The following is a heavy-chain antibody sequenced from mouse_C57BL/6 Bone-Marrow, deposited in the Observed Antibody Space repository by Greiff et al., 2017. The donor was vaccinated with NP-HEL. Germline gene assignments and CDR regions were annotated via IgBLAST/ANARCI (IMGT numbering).Heavy chain of an antibody. J-gene: IGHJ1*03. CDR3: ARYGDVYWYFEG. CDR2: IYPGRGST. D-gene: IGHD2-13*01. CDR1: GYTFTSYW. V-gene: IGHV1-55*01. Sequence: VQLQQPGAELVKPGASVKMSCKASGYTFTSYWMTWVKQRPGQGLEWIGHIYPGRGSTNYNEKFKSKATLTVDTSSSTAYMQLSSLTSEDSAVYYGARYGDVYWYFEGWGTWTTVTVSS.